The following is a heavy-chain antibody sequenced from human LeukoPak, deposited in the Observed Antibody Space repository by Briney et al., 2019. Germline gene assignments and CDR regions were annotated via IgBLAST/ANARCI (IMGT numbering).Heavy chain of an antibody. J-gene: IGHJ2*01. Sequence: GGSLRLSCEVSGFTFSSYWMSWVRQAPGRGLEWVAVIWPDGNKKEYADSVRGRFIVSKDNSENTLSLQMNSLRAEDTAVYYCVVVLVPAAVWQFDVWGRGTLVTVSS. CDR1: GFTFSSYW. CDR2: IWPDGNKK. V-gene: IGHV3-33*08. D-gene: IGHD2-2*01. CDR3: VVVLVPAAVWQFDV.